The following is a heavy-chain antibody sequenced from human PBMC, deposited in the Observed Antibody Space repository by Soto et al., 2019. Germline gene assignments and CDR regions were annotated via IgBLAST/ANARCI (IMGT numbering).Heavy chain of an antibody. CDR3: ARGSCSGGSCY. D-gene: IGHD2-15*01. CDR1: GYTFTVYA. Sequence: ASVKVSRKASGYTFTVYAMHWGRQAPGQRLEWMGWINAGNGNTKYSQKFQGRVTITRDTSASTAYMELSSLRSEDTAVYYCARGSCSGGSCYWGQGTLVTVSS. V-gene: IGHV1-3*01. J-gene: IGHJ4*02. CDR2: INAGNGNT.